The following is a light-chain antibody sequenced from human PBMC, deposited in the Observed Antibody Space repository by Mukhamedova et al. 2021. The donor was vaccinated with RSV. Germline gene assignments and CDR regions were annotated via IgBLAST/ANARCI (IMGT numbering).Light chain of an antibody. V-gene: IGKV1-39*01. CDR2: AAS. J-gene: IGKJ3*01. CDR3: QQSYSTPFT. CDR1: QSISSY. Sequence: ASQSISSYLNWYQQKPGKAPKLLIYAASSLQSGVPSRFSGSGSGTDFTLTINSLQPEDFATYYCQQSYSTPFTFGPGTKVDIK.